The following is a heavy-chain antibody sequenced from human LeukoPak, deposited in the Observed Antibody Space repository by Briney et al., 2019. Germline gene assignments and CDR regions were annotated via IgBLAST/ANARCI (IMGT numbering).Heavy chain of an antibody. J-gene: IGHJ4*02. CDR3: AKGGDIVVVPAAYPVDY. V-gene: IGHV3-23*01. D-gene: IGHD2-2*01. Sequence: PGGSLRLSCAASGFTFSSYAMSWVRQAPGKGLEWVSAISGSGGSTYYADSVKGRFTISRDNSKNTLYLQMNSLRAEDTAVYYCAKGGDIVVVPAAYPVDYWGQGTLVTVSS. CDR1: GFTFSSYA. CDR2: ISGSGGST.